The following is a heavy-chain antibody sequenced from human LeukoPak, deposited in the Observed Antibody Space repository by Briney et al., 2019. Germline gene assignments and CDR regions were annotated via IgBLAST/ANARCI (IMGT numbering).Heavy chain of an antibody. D-gene: IGHD6-19*01. J-gene: IGHJ4*02. CDR3: ATGYSSGWYPYYFDY. Sequence: ASVKVSCKASGGTFSSYAISWVRQAPGQGREWMGGIIPIFGTANYAQKFQGRVTITADESTSTAYMELSSLRSADTAVYYCATGYSSGWYPYYFDYWGQRTLVTVSS. CDR1: GGTFSSYA. V-gene: IGHV1-69*13. CDR2: IIPIFGTA.